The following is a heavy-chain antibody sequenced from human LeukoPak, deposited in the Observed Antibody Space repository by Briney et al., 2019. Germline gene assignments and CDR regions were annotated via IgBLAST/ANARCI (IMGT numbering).Heavy chain of an antibody. J-gene: IGHJ4*02. CDR1: GGSISSYY. D-gene: IGHD1-26*01. V-gene: IGHV4-59*01. Sequence: SETLSLTCTVSGGSISSYYWSWIRQPPGKGLEWIGYIYYSGSTNYNPSLKSRVTISVDTSKNQFSLKLSSVTAADTAVYYCARAYREGATINLDYWGQGTLVTVSS. CDR2: IYYSGST. CDR3: ARAYREGATINLDY.